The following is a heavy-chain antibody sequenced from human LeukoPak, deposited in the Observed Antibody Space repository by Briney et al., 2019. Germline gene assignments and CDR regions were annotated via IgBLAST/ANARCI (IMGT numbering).Heavy chain of an antibody. CDR3: ARDSYTYYQSNAFDI. Sequence: GASVKVSCKASGGTFSSYAISWVRQAPGQGLEWMGRIIPIFGTANYAQKFRGRVTITTDESTSTAYMELSSLRSEDTAVYYCARDSYTYYQSNAFDIWGQGTMVTVSS. V-gene: IGHV1-69*05. D-gene: IGHD3-10*01. CDR2: IIPIFGTA. CDR1: GGTFSSYA. J-gene: IGHJ3*02.